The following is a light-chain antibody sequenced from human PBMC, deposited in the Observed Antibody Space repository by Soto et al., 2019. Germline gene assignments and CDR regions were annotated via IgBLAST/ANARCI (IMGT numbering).Light chain of an antibody. CDR1: QSISSY. J-gene: IGKJ1*01. Sequence: DIQMTQSPSSLSASVGDRVTITCRASQSISSYLNWYQQKPGKAPKLLIYAASSLQSGVPSRFSGSGSGTDFTLTISSLQPEDFAAYYWQQGYSTPRTCGQGTKVEIK. V-gene: IGKV1-39*01. CDR3: QQGYSTPRT. CDR2: AAS.